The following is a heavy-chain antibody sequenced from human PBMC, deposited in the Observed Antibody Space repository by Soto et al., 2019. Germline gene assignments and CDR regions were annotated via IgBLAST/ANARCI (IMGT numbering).Heavy chain of an antibody. Sequence: GGSLRLSCAASGFTFSSYSMNWVRQAPGKGLEWVSSISSSSTYIYYADSVKGRFTISRDNAKNSLYLQMNSLRAEDTAVYYCARVGGTYSETDYWGQGTQVTVSS. CDR1: GFTFSSYS. J-gene: IGHJ4*02. D-gene: IGHD1-26*01. V-gene: IGHV3-21*01. CDR3: ARVGGTYSETDY. CDR2: ISSSSTYI.